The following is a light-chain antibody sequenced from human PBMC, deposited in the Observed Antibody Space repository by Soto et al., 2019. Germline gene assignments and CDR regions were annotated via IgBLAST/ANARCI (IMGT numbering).Light chain of an antibody. V-gene: IGKV3-11*01. Sequence: EIVLTQSPATLSLSPGERATLSCRASQSVGSYLAWYQQKPGQTPRLLIYDASSRATGIPARFSGSGSGTDFTLTISSLEPEDFAIYYCLQRSNCPRTFGGGTKVELK. CDR1: QSVGSY. CDR3: LQRSNCPRT. CDR2: DAS. J-gene: IGKJ4*01.